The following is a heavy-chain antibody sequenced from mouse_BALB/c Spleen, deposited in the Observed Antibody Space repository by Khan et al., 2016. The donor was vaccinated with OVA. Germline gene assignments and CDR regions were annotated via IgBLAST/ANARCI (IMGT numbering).Heavy chain of an antibody. CDR1: GYSITSDYA. CDR2: ISYSGTT. J-gene: IGHJ4*01. V-gene: IGHV3-2*02. Sequence: EVQLQESGPGLVKPSQSLSLTCTVTGYSITSDYAWNWNRQFPGNKLEWMGYISYSGTTSYNQSLKSRISITRATSKNQFFLQLNSVTTEDTATYYCAKHYAMDYWGQGTSVTVSS. CDR3: AKHYAMDY.